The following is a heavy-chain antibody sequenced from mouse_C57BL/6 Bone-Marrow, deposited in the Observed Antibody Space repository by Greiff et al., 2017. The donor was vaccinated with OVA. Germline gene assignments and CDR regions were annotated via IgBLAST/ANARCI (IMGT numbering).Heavy chain of an antibody. CDR1: GYAFSSSW. J-gene: IGHJ4*01. D-gene: IGHD1-1*01. V-gene: IGHV1-82*01. Sequence: QVQLKQSGPELVKPGASVKISCKASGYAFSSSWMNWVKQRPGKGLEWIGRIYPGDGDTNYNGKFKGKATLTADKSSSTAYMQLSSLTSEDSAVYFCATTVVPYYYAMDYWGQGTSVTVSS. CDR2: IYPGDGDT. CDR3: ATTVVPYYYAMDY.